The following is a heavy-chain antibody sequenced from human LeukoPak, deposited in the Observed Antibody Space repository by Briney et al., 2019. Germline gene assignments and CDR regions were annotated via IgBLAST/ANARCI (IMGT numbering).Heavy chain of an antibody. CDR1: GYTFTSYG. CDR2: ISAYNGNT. Sequence: GASVKVSCKASGYTFTSYGISWVRQAPGQGLEWMGWISAYNGNTNYAQKLQGRVTMTTDTSTSTAYMELRSLRSDDTAVYYCARGDLHYHDSTRRGFDIWGQGTKVTVSS. V-gene: IGHV1-18*01. J-gene: IGHJ3*02. CDR3: ARGDLHYHDSTRRGFDI. D-gene: IGHD3-10*01.